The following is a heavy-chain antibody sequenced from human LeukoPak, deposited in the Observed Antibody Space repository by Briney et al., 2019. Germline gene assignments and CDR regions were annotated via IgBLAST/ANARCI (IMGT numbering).Heavy chain of an antibody. Sequence: PSETLSLTCAVHGGSFSGFYWTWLRHPPGKELEWIGEIKRGGITKYHPSLNSRVTMSEDTSNNQFSLKLTSVTAADTAVYYCARGLGEGYPDYWGPGTLVTVSS. J-gene: IGHJ4*02. CDR1: GGSFSGFY. D-gene: IGHD5-24*01. V-gene: IGHV4-34*01. CDR2: IKRGGIT. CDR3: ARGLGEGYPDY.